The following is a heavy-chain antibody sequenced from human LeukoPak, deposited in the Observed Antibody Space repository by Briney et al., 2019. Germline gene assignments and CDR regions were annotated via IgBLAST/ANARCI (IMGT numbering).Heavy chain of an antibody. Sequence: PGGSLRLSCAASGFTFSSYGMHWVRQAPGKGLEWVAVIWYDGSNKYYADSVKGRFTISRDNSKNTLYLQMNSLRAEDTAVYYCAKDTTAEDYGDYVNLLPRNDAFDIWGQGTMVTVSS. CDR2: IWYDGSNK. CDR1: GFTFSSYG. J-gene: IGHJ3*02. CDR3: AKDTTAEDYGDYVNLLPRNDAFDI. V-gene: IGHV3-33*06. D-gene: IGHD4-17*01.